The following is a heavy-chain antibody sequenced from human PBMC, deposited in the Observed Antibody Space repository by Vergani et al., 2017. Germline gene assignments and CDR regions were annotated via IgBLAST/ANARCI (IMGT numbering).Heavy chain of an antibody. V-gene: IGHV4-39*01. CDR2: IYHSGGA. CDR3: ARTESFILRYFHWAL. Sequence: QLHLQESGPGLVKPSETLSLTCTVSGGSITSSSYYWGWIRQPLGKGLEWIGNIYHSGGAYYNPSLKGRVTISVDTSKNQFSLEVTSVTAADTAIYFCARTESFILRYFHWALWGQGTLVTVSS. D-gene: IGHD3-9*01. J-gene: IGHJ4*02. CDR1: GGSITSSSYY.